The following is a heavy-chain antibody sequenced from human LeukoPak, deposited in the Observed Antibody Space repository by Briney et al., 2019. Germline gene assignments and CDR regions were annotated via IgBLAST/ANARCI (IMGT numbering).Heavy chain of an antibody. CDR1: GFTFSSYG. CDR3: AKSYYDFWSGYYQTFDY. D-gene: IGHD3-3*01. CDR2: ISYDGSNK. J-gene: IGHJ4*02. V-gene: IGHV3-30*18. Sequence: GGSLRLSCAASGFTFSSYGMHWVRQAPGKGLDWVAVISYDGSNKYYADSVKGRFTISRDNSKNTLYLQMNSLRAEDTAVYYFAKSYYDFWSGYYQTFDYWGQGTLVTVSS.